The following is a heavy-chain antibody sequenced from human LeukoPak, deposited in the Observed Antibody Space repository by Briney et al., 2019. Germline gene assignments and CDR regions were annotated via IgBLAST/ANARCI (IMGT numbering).Heavy chain of an antibody. CDR1: GFTFRDYY. Sequence: GGSLRLSCAASGFTFRDYYMSWIRQAPGNGLDWGSYISSSGSTIYYADSVKGRFTISRDNAKNSLYLQMNSLRAEDTAVYYCARDLSSGSRGQGVFDYWGQGTLVTVSS. CDR2: ISSSGSTI. CDR3: ARDLSSGSRGQGVFDY. D-gene: IGHD1-26*01. V-gene: IGHV3-11*04. J-gene: IGHJ4*02.